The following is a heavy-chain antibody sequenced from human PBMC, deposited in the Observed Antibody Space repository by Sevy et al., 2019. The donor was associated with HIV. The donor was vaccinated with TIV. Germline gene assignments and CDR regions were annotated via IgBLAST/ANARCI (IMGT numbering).Heavy chain of an antibody. CDR2: IKQDGSEK. CDR3: ASGRLISSWNPPYYYYYYMDV. Sequence: GGSLRLSCAASGFTFSSYWMSWVRQAPGKGLEWVANIKQDGSEKYYVDSVKGRLTISRDNAKNSRYLQMNSLRAEDTAVYYCASGRLISSWNPPYYYYYYMDVWGKGTTVTVSS. CDR1: GFTFSSYW. J-gene: IGHJ6*03. D-gene: IGHD6-13*01. V-gene: IGHV3-7*03.